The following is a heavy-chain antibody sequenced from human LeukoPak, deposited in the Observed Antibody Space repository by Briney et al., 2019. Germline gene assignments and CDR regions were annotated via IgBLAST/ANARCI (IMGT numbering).Heavy chain of an antibody. J-gene: IGHJ6*04. CDR3: ARHPRGSSSDMDV. CDR1: GYSFTNYW. CDR2: FFPGDSDI. D-gene: IGHD6-13*01. V-gene: IGHV5-51*01. Sequence: GESLKISCKGSGYSFTNYWIGWVRQMPGKGLEWMGIFFPGDSDIRYSPSFQGQVTISADKSISTAYLQWSSLKASDTAMYYCARHPRGSSSDMDVWGKGTTVTVSS.